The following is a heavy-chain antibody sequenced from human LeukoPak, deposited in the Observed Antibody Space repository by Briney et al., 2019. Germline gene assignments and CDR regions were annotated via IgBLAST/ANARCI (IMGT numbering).Heavy chain of an antibody. CDR2: INPSGGST. J-gene: IGHJ3*02. D-gene: IGHD5-18*01. CDR3: ARGYSYEGFDT. V-gene: IGHV1-46*01. Sequence: ASVKVSCKASGYTFTTYGISWVRQAPGQGLEWVGIINPSGGSTSYAQKFQGRVTMTRDTSTSTVYMDLSSLRSEDTAVYYCARGYSYEGFDTWGQGTMVTVSS. CDR1: GYTFTTYG.